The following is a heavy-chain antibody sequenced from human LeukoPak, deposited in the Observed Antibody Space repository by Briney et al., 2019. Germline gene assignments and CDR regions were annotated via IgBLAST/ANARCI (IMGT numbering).Heavy chain of an antibody. V-gene: IGHV3-30*03. Sequence: GGSLRLSCAASGFTFSSYGMHWVRRAPGKGLEWVAVISYDGSNKYYADSVKGRFTISRDNSKNTLYLQMSSLRAEDTAVYYCATLDRGYSGYDFPEYFQHWGQGTLVTVSS. D-gene: IGHD5-12*01. CDR3: ATLDRGYSGYDFPEYFQH. CDR1: GFTFSSYG. J-gene: IGHJ1*01. CDR2: ISYDGSNK.